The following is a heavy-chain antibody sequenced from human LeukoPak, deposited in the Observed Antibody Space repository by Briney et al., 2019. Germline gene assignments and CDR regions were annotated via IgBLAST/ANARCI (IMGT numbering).Heavy chain of an antibody. CDR1: GFTDSSNY. Sequence: PGGSLRLSCAASGFTDSSNYMSWVLQAPGKGLEWVSVIHSDGSTYYADSVKGRFTISRDNAKNSLYLQMNSLRAEDTAVYYCARRGEKFDYWGQGTLVTVSS. V-gene: IGHV3-53*01. CDR3: ARRGEKFDY. J-gene: IGHJ4*02. CDR2: IHSDGST.